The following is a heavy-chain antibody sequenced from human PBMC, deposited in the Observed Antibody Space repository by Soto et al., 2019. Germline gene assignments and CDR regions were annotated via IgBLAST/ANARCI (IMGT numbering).Heavy chain of an antibody. D-gene: IGHD6-19*01. CDR3: AREDRIAVANYYYYGMDV. CDR2: ISAYNGNT. CDR1: GYTFTSYG. J-gene: IGHJ6*02. Sequence: ASVKVSCKASGYTFTSYGISGVRQAPGQGLEWMGWISAYNGNTNYAQKLQGRVTMTTDTSTSTAYMELRSLRSDDTAVYYCAREDRIAVANYYYYGMDVWGQRTTVTVSS. V-gene: IGHV1-18*01.